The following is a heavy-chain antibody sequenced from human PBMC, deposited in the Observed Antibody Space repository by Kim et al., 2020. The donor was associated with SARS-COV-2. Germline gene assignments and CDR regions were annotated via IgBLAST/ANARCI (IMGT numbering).Heavy chain of an antibody. Sequence: GGSLRLSCAASGFTFSSFGFRWVRQAPGKGLEWVSGVWFGGNSKYYAESVRGRFTISRDDSKNTLYVQMDSLRAEDTAVYYCAIGVGGRHYFAFWGQGT. J-gene: IGHJ4*02. V-gene: IGHV3-33*01. CDR1: GFTFSSFG. D-gene: IGHD1-26*01. CDR3: AIGVGGRHYFAF. CDR2: VWFGGNSK.